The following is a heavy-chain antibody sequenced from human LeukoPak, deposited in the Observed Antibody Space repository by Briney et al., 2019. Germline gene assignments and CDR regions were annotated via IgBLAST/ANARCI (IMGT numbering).Heavy chain of an antibody. J-gene: IGHJ5*02. V-gene: IGHV4-30-2*01. D-gene: IGHD1-1*01. CDR1: GGSISSGGYS. Sequence: SETLSLTCAVSGGSISSGGYSWSWIRQPPGKGLEWIGYIYHSGSTYYSPSLKSRVTISVDRSKNQFSLKLSSVTAADTAVYYCARETERASWFDPWGQGTLVTVSS. CDR2: IYHSGST. CDR3: ARETERASWFDP.